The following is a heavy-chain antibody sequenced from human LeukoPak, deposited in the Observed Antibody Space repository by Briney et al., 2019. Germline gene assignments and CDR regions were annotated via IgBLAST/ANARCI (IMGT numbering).Heavy chain of an antibody. V-gene: IGHV3-9*01. J-gene: IGHJ4*02. Sequence: GRSLRLSCAASGFTFDDYAMHWVRQAPGKGLEWVSGISWNSGSIGYADSVKGRFTISRDNAKNSLYLQMNSLRAEDTALYYCAKDPSGYSGYGGFDYWGQGTLVTVSS. CDR2: ISWNSGSI. CDR1: GFTFDDYA. CDR3: AKDPSGYSGYGGFDY. D-gene: IGHD5-12*01.